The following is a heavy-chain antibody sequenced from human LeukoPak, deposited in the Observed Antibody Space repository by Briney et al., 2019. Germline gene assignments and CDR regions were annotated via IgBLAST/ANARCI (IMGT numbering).Heavy chain of an antibody. J-gene: IGHJ3*02. CDR2: TSSSSSYI. Sequence: GGSLRLSCAASGFTFSSYSMNWVRQAPGKGLEWVSSTSSSSSYIYYADSVKGRFTISRDNAKNSLYLQMNSLRAEDTAVYYCARISSLDAFDIWGQGTMVTVSS. CDR1: GFTFSSYS. V-gene: IGHV3-21*01. CDR3: ARISSLDAFDI. D-gene: IGHD6-13*01.